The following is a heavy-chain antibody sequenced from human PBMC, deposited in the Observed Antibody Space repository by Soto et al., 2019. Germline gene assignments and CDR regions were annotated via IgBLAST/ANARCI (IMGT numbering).Heavy chain of an antibody. Sequence: EVQLVESGGGLVQPGGSLRLSCAASGFTFSSYWMSWVRQAPVKWLEWVGNIKQDGSEQNYVDFVEGRFTISRDNAENSLYLQMNSLRAEDTAGYYCARIASAGRGWDVWGQGTTVVVSS. D-gene: IGHD6-13*01. V-gene: IGHV3-7*01. CDR3: ARIASAGRGWDV. CDR2: IKQDGSEQ. J-gene: IGHJ6*02. CDR1: GFTFSSYW.